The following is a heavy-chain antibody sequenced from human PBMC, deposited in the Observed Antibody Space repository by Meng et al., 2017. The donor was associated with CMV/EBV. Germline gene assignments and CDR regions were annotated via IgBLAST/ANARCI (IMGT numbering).Heavy chain of an antibody. CDR1: GFTFSDYE. V-gene: IGHV3-48*03. CDR2: IDYSGTGV. CDR3: ARVLAYVGGFDY. D-gene: IGHD3-10*01. Sequence: GESLKISCAGSGFTFSDYEMSWVRQAPGKGLEWVSNIDYSGTGVYYADSMRGRFTVSRDNARNSLYLQMNSLRAEDTAVYYCARVLAYVGGFDYWGQGTLVTVSS. J-gene: IGHJ4*02.